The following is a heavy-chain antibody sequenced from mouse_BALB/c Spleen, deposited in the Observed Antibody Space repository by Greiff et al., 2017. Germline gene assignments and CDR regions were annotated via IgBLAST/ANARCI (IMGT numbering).Heavy chain of an antibody. CDR2: ISYSGST. CDR3: ARRAPGYSYYFDY. CDR1: GDSITSGY. Sequence: EVQLVESGPSLVKPSQTLSLTCSVTGDSITSGYWNWIRKFPGNKLEYMGYISYSGSTYYNPSLKSRISITRDTSKNQYYLQLNSVTTEDTATYYCARRAPGYSYYFDYWGQGTTLTVSS. D-gene: IGHD2-3*01. V-gene: IGHV3-8*02. J-gene: IGHJ2*01.